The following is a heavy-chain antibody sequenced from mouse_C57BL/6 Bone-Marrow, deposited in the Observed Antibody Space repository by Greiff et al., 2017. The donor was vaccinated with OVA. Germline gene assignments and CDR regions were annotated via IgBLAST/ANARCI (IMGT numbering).Heavy chain of an antibody. D-gene: IGHD2-4*01. V-gene: IGHV5-4*03. J-gene: IGHJ2*01. CDR1: GFTFSSYA. CDR2: ISDGGSYT. CDR3: ARGIYYDYFDY. Sequence: EVKLVESGGGLVKPGGSLKLSCAASGFTFSSYAMSRVRQTPEKRLEWVATISDGGSYTYYPDNVKGRFTISRDNAKNNLYLQMSHLKSEDTAMYYCARGIYYDYFDYWGQGTTLTVSS.